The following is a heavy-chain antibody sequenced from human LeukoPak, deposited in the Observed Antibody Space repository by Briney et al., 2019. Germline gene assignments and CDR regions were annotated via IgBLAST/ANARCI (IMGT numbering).Heavy chain of an antibody. Sequence: PGGSLRLSCAASGFTVSNNFMSWVRHAPGEGLEGVSVIYSGGSTYYADSVKGRFTISRDNSENTLYLQMKSLRAEDTAVYYCAAPFDSSGYNYGAYWGQGPLVPVSS. CDR3: AAPFDSSGYNYGAY. J-gene: IGHJ4*02. CDR2: IYSGGST. V-gene: IGHV3-53*01. D-gene: IGHD3-22*01. CDR1: GFTVSNNF.